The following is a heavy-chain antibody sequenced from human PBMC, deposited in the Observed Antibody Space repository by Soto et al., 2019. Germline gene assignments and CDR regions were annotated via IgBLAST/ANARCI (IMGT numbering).Heavy chain of an antibody. V-gene: IGHV6-1*01. D-gene: IGHD3-9*01. Sequence: SQTLSLTCVISGDRVSSNNAAWNWIRQSPSRGLEWLGRTYYRSKYYNDYAVSVISRITINPDTSKNQFSLQLSSVTPEDTAVYYCARAPFDQNAFDIWGQGTMVTVSS. CDR2: TYYRSKYYN. CDR1: GDRVSSNNAA. J-gene: IGHJ3*02. CDR3: ARAPFDQNAFDI.